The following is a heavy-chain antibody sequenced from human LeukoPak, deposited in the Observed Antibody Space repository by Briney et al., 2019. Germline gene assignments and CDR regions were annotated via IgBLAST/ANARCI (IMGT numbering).Heavy chain of an antibody. J-gene: IGHJ4*02. CDR3: AREPGGVDRGPRVDY. Sequence: SETLSLTCTVSGGSISSSSYYWGWIRQPPGKGLEWIGSIYYSGSTYYNPSLKSRVTISVDTSKNQFSLKLSSVTAADTAVYYCAREPGGVDRGPRVDYWGQGTLVTVSS. CDR2: IYYSGST. D-gene: IGHD2-8*02. V-gene: IGHV4-39*07. CDR1: GGSISSSSYY.